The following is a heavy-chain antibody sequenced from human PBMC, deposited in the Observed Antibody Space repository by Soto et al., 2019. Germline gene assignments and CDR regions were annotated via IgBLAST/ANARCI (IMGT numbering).Heavy chain of an antibody. V-gene: IGHV3-30*19. CDR2: ISHDEYYI. CDR1: GFVFSAYV. CDR3: ARDPERLKFGDIDF. Sequence: QVHLVESGGGVVQPGTSLRLSCATSGFVFSAYVMHWVRQAPGKGLEWVAMISHDEYYIYYADSVKGRFTISRDNSKDTLYLQMSNLQTEDTAMYYCARDPERLKFGDIDFWGQGTLVTVSS. J-gene: IGHJ4*02. D-gene: IGHD3-16*01.